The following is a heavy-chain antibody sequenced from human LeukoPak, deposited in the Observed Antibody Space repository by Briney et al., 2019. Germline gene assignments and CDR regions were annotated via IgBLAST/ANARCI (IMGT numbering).Heavy chain of an antibody. CDR1: GFTFSSYG. CDR2: IWYDGSNK. J-gene: IGHJ4*02. V-gene: IGHV3-33*01. CDR3: AREGVITTYYFDY. Sequence: PGGSPRLSCAASGFTFSSYGMPWVRQAPGKGLEWVAVIWYDGSNKYYADSVKGRFTTSRDNSKNTLYLQMNSLRAEDTAVYYCAREGVITTYYFDYRGQGTLVTVSS. D-gene: IGHD3-22*01.